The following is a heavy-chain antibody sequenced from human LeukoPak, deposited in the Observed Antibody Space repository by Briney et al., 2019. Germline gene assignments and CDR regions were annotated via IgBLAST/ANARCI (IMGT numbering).Heavy chain of an antibody. J-gene: IGHJ4*02. V-gene: IGHV3-23*01. CDR1: GFSFSICG. D-gene: IGHD3-10*01. Sequence: GGSLRLSCAASGFSFSICGMSWVRQAPGKGLHLLSAISANGINTYYADSVKGRFTISRDNSNNTLYLHMHSLRADDTALYYCAKDLHGAFDYWGQGILVTVSS. CDR3: AKDLHGAFDY. CDR2: ISANGINT.